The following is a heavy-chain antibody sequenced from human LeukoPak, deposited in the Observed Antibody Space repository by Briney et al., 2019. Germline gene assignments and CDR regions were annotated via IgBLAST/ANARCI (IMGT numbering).Heavy chain of an antibody. J-gene: IGHJ4*01. CDR3: VRDEIGTTALDY. CDR1: GFTFSIYW. V-gene: IGHV3-74*01. D-gene: IGHD1-1*01. CDR2: IYGVGTTT. Sequence: PGRSLRLSCAASGFTFSIYWTHWVRHAPGKGLGWVSPIYGVGTTTTYADSVKGRFTTSRDNCKNTRYLKTNSLTVYDTAVDYCVRDEIGTTALDYWGQGTLVSVSS.